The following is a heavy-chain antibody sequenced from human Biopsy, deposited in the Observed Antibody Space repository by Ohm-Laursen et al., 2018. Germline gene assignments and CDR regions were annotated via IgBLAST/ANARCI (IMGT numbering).Heavy chain of an antibody. CDR2: FSHDGINK. Sequence: SLRLSCTASGFSFSSYGMHWVRQAPGKGLEWVAHFSHDGINKHYADSVKGRFTISRDNSKNTLSLQMNSLRVEDTAMYYCLREAATGYYRTADFWGQGTLVTVSS. CDR3: LREAATGYYRTADF. J-gene: IGHJ4*02. D-gene: IGHD3-9*01. V-gene: IGHV3-30*03. CDR1: GFSFSSYG.